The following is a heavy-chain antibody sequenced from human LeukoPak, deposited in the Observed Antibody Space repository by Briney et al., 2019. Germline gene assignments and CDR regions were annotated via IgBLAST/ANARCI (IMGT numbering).Heavy chain of an antibody. D-gene: IGHD3-22*01. V-gene: IGHV3-53*01. CDR1: GFTFSNYA. CDR3: ARYHYDSSGYPYYFDY. CDR2: IYSGGST. J-gene: IGHJ4*02. Sequence: GGSLRLSCSASGFTFSNYAMHWVRQAPGQGLEWVSVIYSGGSTYYADSVKGRFTISRDNSKNMVFLQLNSLRAEDTAVYYCARYHYDSSGYPYYFDYWGQGTLVTVSS.